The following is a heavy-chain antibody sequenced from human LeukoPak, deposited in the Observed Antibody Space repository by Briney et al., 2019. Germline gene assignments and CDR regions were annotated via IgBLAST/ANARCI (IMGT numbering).Heavy chain of an antibody. CDR3: ARKNFCSGKYYYAMDV. J-gene: IGHJ6*02. CDR2: IYTSGST. D-gene: IGHD1-14*01. CDR1: GGSISNYY. Sequence: SETLSLTCTVSGGSISNYYWSWIRQPAGEGLEWIGRIYTSGSTAYSPSLKSRVTMSVDTSQNQFSLQLSSVTAADTAVYYCARKNFCSGKYYYAMDVWGQGTTVTVSS. V-gene: IGHV4-4*07.